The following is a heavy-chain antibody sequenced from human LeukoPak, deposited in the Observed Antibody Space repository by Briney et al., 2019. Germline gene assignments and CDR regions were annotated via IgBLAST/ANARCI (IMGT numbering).Heavy chain of an antibody. Sequence: GGSLRLSCAASGFTFFTYAMSWVRQAPGKGLGWVSTISGSSGSTYYADYVKGRFTISRDNSKNTLYLQMNSLRAEDTAVYYCAKDSGIYVNAFDYWGQGILVTVSS. CDR1: GFTFFTYA. J-gene: IGHJ4*02. CDR3: AKDSGIYVNAFDY. D-gene: IGHD3-10*01. V-gene: IGHV3-23*01. CDR2: ISGSSGST.